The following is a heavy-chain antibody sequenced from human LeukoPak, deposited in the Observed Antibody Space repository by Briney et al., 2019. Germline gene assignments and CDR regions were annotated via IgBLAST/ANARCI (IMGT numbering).Heavy chain of an antibody. Sequence: GGSLRLSCAASGFTSSSYAMHWVRQAPGKGLEWVAVISYDGSNKYYADSVKGRFTISRDNSKNTLYLQMNSLRAEDTAVYYCARDAGYSDAFDIWGQGTMVTVSS. D-gene: IGHD2-15*01. CDR1: GFTSSSYA. CDR2: ISYDGSNK. CDR3: ARDAGYSDAFDI. J-gene: IGHJ3*02. V-gene: IGHV3-30-3*01.